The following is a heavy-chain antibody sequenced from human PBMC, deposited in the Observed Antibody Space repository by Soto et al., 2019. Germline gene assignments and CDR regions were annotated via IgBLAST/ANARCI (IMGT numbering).Heavy chain of an antibody. CDR1: GGSISSGGYY. D-gene: IGHD6-6*01. Sequence: PSETLSLTCTVSGGSISSGGYYWSWIRQHPGKGLEWIGYIYYSGSTYYNPSLKSRVTISVDTSKNQFSLKLSSVTAADTAVYYCARDKHSSSSTTYNWFDPWGQGTLVNVSS. CDR2: IYYSGST. V-gene: IGHV4-31*03. J-gene: IGHJ5*02. CDR3: ARDKHSSSSTTYNWFDP.